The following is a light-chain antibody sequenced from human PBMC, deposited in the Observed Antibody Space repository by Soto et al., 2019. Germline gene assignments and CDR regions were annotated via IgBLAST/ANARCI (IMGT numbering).Light chain of an antibody. CDR1: QSISSW. J-gene: IGKJ1*01. CDR3: QQYNSYPLT. Sequence: DIQMTQSPSTLSASVGDRVTITCRASQSISSWLAWYQQKPGKAPKLLIYKASSLESGVPSRFRGSGSGTEFTLPISNLQPDDFATYYCQQYNSYPLTFGQGTKVEIK. CDR2: KAS. V-gene: IGKV1-5*03.